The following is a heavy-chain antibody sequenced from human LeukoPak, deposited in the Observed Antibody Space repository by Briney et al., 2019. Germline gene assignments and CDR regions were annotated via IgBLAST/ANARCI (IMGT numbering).Heavy chain of an antibody. CDR2: IYYTGST. Sequence: KPSETLSLTCTVSGGSISSYYWTWIRQPPGEGLEWIGYIYYTGSTNYSPSPKSRVTMAVDTSKNQFSLKLYSVTAADTAVYYCASAPDGVVAAFDYWGQGALVTASS. V-gene: IGHV4-59*01. J-gene: IGHJ4*02. CDR1: GGSISSYY. D-gene: IGHD2-15*01. CDR3: ASAPDGVVAAFDY.